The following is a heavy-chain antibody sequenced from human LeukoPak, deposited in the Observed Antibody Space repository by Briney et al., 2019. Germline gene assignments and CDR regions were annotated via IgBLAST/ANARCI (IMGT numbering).Heavy chain of an antibody. Sequence: GGSLRLSCAASGFTFDDYAMHWVRQVPGKGLEWVSGISWNSANIGYADSVKGRFTISRDNAKNSLHLQVNSLRAEDTALYYCATNGGGDSGYGNLDNWGQGTLVTVSS. V-gene: IGHV3-9*01. CDR2: ISWNSANI. CDR3: ATNGGGDSGYGNLDN. J-gene: IGHJ4*02. CDR1: GFTFDDYA. D-gene: IGHD5-12*01.